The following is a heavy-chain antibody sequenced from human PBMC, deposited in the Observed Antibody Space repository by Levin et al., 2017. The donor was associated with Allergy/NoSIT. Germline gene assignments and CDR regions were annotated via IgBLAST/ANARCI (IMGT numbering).Heavy chain of an antibody. CDR2: IDGGSRTST. CDR1: GFIFSNYA. Sequence: LSLTCAASGFIFSNYAMSWVRQSPGKGLEWVSSIDGGSRTSTFYADSVKGRFSISRDNSKNTLYLQMNSLRAEDTAVYYCAKNYGDYQLNWFDPWGLGTLVTVSS. D-gene: IGHD4-17*01. V-gene: IGHV3-23*01. CDR3: AKNYGDYQLNWFDP. J-gene: IGHJ5*02.